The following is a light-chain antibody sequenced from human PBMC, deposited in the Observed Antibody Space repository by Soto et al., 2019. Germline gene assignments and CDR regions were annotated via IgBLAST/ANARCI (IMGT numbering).Light chain of an antibody. CDR2: AAS. J-gene: IGKJ5*01. CDR1: QGISNF. V-gene: IGKV1-27*01. CDR3: QKYSSVIT. Sequence: DIQMTQSPSSLSASVGDRVTITCRASQGISNFLAWYQQKPGKVPKLLISAASTLQSGDPSRFSGSGSGTDFTLTITSLQPDDVATYYCQKYSSVITFGQGTRLEIK.